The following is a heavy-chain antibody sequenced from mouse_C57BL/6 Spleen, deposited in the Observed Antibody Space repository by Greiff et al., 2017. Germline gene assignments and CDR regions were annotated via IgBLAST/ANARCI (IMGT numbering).Heavy chain of an antibody. V-gene: IGHV1-82*01. CDR3: ARGGLNWAWFAY. D-gene: IGHD4-1*02. CDR2: IYPGDGDT. CDR1: GYAFSSSW. Sequence: LVESGPELVKPGASVKISCKASGYAFSSSWMNWVKQRPGKGLEWIGRIYPGDGDTNYNGKFKGKATLTADKSSSTAYMQLSSLTSEDSAVYFCARGGLNWAWFAYWGQGTLVTVSA. J-gene: IGHJ3*01.